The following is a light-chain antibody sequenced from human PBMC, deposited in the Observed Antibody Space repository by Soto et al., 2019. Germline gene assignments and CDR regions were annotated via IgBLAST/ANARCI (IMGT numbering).Light chain of an antibody. Sequence: QSVLTQPASVSGSPGQSITISCTGTSNDVGAHNYVSWYQQHPGKAPKLVIYDVSNRPSGVSNRFSGSKSGNTASLTISGLQAEDEADYYCSSYTSSITVVFGGGTKLTVL. CDR1: SNDVGAHNY. CDR3: SSYTSSITVV. J-gene: IGLJ2*01. V-gene: IGLV2-14*03. CDR2: DVS.